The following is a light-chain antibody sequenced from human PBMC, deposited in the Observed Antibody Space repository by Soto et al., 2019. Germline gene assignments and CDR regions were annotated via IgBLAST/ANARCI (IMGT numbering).Light chain of an antibody. V-gene: IGLV2-14*01. J-gene: IGLJ1*01. CDR3: SSYSSTSTPYV. CDR2: DVS. Sequence: QSALTQPASVSGSHGQSITISCTGTSSDVGVFNYVSWYQQHPGKAPKLMIYDVSSRPSGVSNRFSGSKSGNTASLTISGLQAEDEADYYCSSYSSTSTPYVFGTGTKLTVL. CDR1: SSDVGVFNY.